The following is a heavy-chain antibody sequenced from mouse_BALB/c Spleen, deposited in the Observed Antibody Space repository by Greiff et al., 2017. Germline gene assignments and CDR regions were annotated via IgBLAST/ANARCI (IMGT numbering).Heavy chain of an antibody. D-gene: IGHD2-3*01. CDR1: GFTFSSFG. CDR2: ISSGSSTI. CDR3: ASDGLDY. J-gene: IGHJ2*01. V-gene: IGHV5-17*02. Sequence: EVQLVESGGGLVQPGGSRKLSCAASGFTFSSFGMHWVRQAPEKGLEWVAYISSGSSTIYYVDTVKGRFTISRDNPKNTLFLQMTSLRSEDTAMYYCASDGLDYWGQGTTLTVSS.